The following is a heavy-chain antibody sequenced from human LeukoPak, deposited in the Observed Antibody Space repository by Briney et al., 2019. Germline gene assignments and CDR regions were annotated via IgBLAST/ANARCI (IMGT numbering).Heavy chain of an antibody. J-gene: IGHJ5*02. D-gene: IGHD6-19*01. CDR3: ARAAAETGAFRDNWFDP. CDR1: GFTFSRYD. Sequence: GGSLRLSCVASGFTFSRYDMHWVRQAPGKGLGWVAVTSDDGRKEIYADSVKGRFTISRDNSKNTLYLEMNSLRGEDTALYYCARAAAETGAFRDNWFDPWGQGTLVTVPS. CDR2: TSDDGRKE. V-gene: IGHV3-30*04.